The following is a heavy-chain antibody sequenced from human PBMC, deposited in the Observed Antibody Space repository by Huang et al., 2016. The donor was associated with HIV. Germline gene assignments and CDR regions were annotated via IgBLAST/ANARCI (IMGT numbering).Heavy chain of an antibody. Sequence: QVQLQQWGAQLVRPSETLSLTCAVYGGSFTDYFWTWIRQTPGKGPQGIGEISHDGTTNHSPSLRGRVTMSIDTSKNQFSLKMTSITAADTATYYCARATATVGYYFFYGLDVWGKGTSVTVS. D-gene: IGHD2-21*02. CDR2: ISHDGTT. CDR1: GGSFTDYF. V-gene: IGHV4-34*02. CDR3: ARATATVGYYFFYGLDV. J-gene: IGHJ6*04.